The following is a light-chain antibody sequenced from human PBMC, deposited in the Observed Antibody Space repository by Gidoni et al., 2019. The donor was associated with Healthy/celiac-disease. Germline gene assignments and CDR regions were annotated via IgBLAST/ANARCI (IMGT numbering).Light chain of an antibody. CDR1: SLRSYY. J-gene: IGLJ3*02. CDR2: GKN. V-gene: IGLV3-19*01. CDR3: NSRDSSGNHLR. Sequence: SSELTQDPAVTVALGQTVRSTCQGDSLRSYYASWYQQKPRQAPVLVIYGKNNRPSGIPDRFSGSSSGNTASLTITGAQAEDEADYYCNSRDSSGNHLRFGGGTKLTVL.